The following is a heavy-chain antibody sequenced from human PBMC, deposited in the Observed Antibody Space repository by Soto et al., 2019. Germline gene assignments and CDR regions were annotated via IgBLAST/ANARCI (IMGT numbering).Heavy chain of an antibody. Sequence: QVQLQQWGAGLLKPSETLSLNCAVTGGSLSGYYWSWIRQPPGKGLEWIGEVKDGGHTNYSPSLRGQVPISSDNSNDQCSLGLNSVTAAGTGVYYWARGQEGVAATHWDQGSLVPVSS. J-gene: IGHJ4*02. CDR2: VKDGGHT. D-gene: IGHD6-25*01. CDR1: GGSLSGYY. CDR3: ARGQEGVAATH. V-gene: IGHV4-34*01.